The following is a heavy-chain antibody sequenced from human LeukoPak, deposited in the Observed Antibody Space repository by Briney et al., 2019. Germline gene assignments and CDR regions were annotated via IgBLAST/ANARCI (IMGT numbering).Heavy chain of an antibody. CDR1: GYSISSGYY. J-gene: IGHJ5*02. CDR3: ARANYDFWSGYPSNWFDP. V-gene: IGHV4-38-2*02. Sequence: SETLSLTCTVSGYSISSGYYWGWIRQPPGKGLEWIGSIYHSGSTYYNPSLKSRVTISVDTSKNQFSLKLSSVTAADTAVYYCARANYDFWSGYPSNWFDPWGQGTLVTVSS. CDR2: IYHSGST. D-gene: IGHD3-3*01.